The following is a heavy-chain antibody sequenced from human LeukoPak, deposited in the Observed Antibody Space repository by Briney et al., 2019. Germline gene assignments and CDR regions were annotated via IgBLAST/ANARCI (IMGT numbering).Heavy chain of an antibody. J-gene: IGHJ4*02. CDR3: AKALGYCSGGSCYRDY. CDR1: GFTFSSYA. CDR2: ISGSGGST. V-gene: IGHV3-23*01. D-gene: IGHD2-15*01. Sequence: PGGSLRLPCAASGFTFSSYAMSWVRQAPGKGLEWVSAISGSGGSTYYADSVKGRFTISRDNSKNTLYLQMNSLRAEDTAVYYCAKALGYCSGGSCYRDYWGQGTLVTVSS.